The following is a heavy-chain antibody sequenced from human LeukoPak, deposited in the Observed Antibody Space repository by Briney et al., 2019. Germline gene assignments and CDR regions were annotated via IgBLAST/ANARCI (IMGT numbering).Heavy chain of an antibody. CDR3: ARGGHSGSYYDFDY. V-gene: IGHV4-59*01. J-gene: IGHJ4*02. CDR1: GGSISSYY. CDR2: IYYSGST. Sequence: PSETLSLTCTVSGGSISSYYWSWIRQPPGKGLEWIGYIYYSGSTNYNPSLKSRVTISVDTSKNQFSLKLSSVTAADTAVYYCARGGHSGSYYDFDYWGQGTLVTVSP. D-gene: IGHD1-26*01.